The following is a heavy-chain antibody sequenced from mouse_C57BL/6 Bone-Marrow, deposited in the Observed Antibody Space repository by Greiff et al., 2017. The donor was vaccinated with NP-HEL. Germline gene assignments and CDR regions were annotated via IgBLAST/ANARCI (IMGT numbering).Heavy chain of an antibody. CDR2: ISSGGSYT. CDR1: GFTFSSYG. D-gene: IGHD3-3*01. V-gene: IGHV5-6*02. J-gene: IGHJ2*01. CDR3: ARRLGTVGFDY. Sequence: DVQLVESGGDLVKPGGSLKLSCAASGFTFSSYGMSWVRQTPDKRLEWVATISSGGSYTYYPDSVKGRFTISRDNAKNTLYLQMSSLKSEDTAMYYCARRLGTVGFDYWGQGTTLTVSS.